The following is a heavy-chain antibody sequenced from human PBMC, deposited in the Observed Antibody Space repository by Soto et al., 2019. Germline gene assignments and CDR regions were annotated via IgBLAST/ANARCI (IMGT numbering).Heavy chain of an antibody. CDR1: GYSFTSYC. D-gene: IGHD2-2*01. CDR2: IYPGDSDT. J-gene: IGHJ4*02. V-gene: IGHV5-51*01. Sequence: EVQLVQSGAEVKKPGESLKIYCKGSGYSFTSYCIGWVRQMPGKVLEWMGIIYPGDSDTRYSPSFQGQVTISADKSISTAYLEWSSLKAADTAMYYCAILGGVPVPAASDKTASPFDYLGQETLVTVSS. CDR3: AILGGVPVPAASDKTASPFDY.